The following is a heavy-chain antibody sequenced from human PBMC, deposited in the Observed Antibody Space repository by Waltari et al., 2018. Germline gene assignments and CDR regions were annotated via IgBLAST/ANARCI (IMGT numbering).Heavy chain of an antibody. V-gene: IGHV3-49*04. CDR2: IRSKAYGGTT. J-gene: IGHJ4*02. CDR1: GFTFGDYA. CDR3: TRVARAAAYFDY. Sequence: EVQLVESGGGLVQPGRSLRLSCTASGFTFGDYAMSWVRKAPGKGLEWVGFIRSKAYGGTTEYAASVKGRFTISRDDSKSIAYLQMNSLKTEDTAVYYCTRVARAAAYFDYWGQGTLVTVSS. D-gene: IGHD6-13*01.